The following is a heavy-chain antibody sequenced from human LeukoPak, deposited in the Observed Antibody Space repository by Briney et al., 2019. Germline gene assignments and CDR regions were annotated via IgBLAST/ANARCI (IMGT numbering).Heavy chain of an antibody. Sequence: SETLSLTCTVSGGSISGYYWSWIRQPAGEGLEYIGRIYTNDNINYNPSLKSRVTMSVDTSKNQFSLKLSSVTAADTAVYYCVRVGGSPLGALDIWGQGTMVTVSS. CDR1: GGSISGYY. CDR2: IYTNDNI. CDR3: VRVGGSPLGALDI. J-gene: IGHJ3*02. V-gene: IGHV4-4*07.